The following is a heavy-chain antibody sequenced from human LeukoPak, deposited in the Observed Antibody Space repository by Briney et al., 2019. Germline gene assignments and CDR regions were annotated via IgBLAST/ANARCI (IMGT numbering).Heavy chain of an antibody. CDR1: GGSISSYY. CDR2: IYYSGST. Sequence: ASETLSLTCTVSGGSISSYYWSWIRQPPGKGLEWIGYIYYSGSTNYNPSLKSRVTISVDTSKNQFSLKLSSVTAADTAVYYCASGYYFISGYYYGRGWYFDYWGQGALLTVSS. CDR3: ASGYYFISGYYYGRGWYFDY. V-gene: IGHV4-59*01. D-gene: IGHD3-22*01. J-gene: IGHJ4*02.